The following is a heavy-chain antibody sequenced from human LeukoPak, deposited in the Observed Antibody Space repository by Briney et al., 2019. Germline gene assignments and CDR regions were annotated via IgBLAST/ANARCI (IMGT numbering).Heavy chain of an antibody. CDR3: ARDRRRELLHAFDI. V-gene: IGHV4-34*01. D-gene: IGHD1-26*01. J-gene: IGHJ3*02. Sequence: SETLSLTCAVYGGSLSAYYWSWIRQPPGKGLEWIGEVNHSGSANYNPSLKSRVTMSVDTSKNQFSLKLSSVTAADTAVYYCARDRRRELLHAFDIWGQGTMVTVS. CDR1: GGSLSAYY. CDR2: VNHSGSA.